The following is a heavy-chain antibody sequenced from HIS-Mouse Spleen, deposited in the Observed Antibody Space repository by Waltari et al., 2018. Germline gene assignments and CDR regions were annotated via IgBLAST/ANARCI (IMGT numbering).Heavy chain of an antibody. V-gene: IGHV3-48*01. J-gene: IGHJ5*02. Sequence: EVQLVESGGGLVQPGGSLRLSCAASGFTFSRYSMNWVRQAPGKGLEWVSYISSSSSTIYYADSVKGRFTISRDNAKNSLYLQMNSLRAEDTAVYYCARDLGNWFDPWGQGTLVTVSS. CDR1: GFTFSRYS. CDR2: ISSSSSTI. CDR3: ARDLGNWFDP.